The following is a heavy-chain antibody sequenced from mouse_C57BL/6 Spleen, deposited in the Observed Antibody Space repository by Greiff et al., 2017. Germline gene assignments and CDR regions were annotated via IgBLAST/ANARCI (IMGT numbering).Heavy chain of an antibody. V-gene: IGHV1-69*01. CDR1: GYTFTSYW. Sequence: QVQLQQPGAELVMPGASVKLSCKASGYTFTSYWMHWVKQRPGQGLEWIGEIDPSDSYTNYNQKFKGKSTLTVDKSSSTAYMQLSSLTSEDSAVYYCAREPTGAMDYWGQGTSVTVSS. J-gene: IGHJ4*01. CDR3: AREPTGAMDY. CDR2: IDPSDSYT.